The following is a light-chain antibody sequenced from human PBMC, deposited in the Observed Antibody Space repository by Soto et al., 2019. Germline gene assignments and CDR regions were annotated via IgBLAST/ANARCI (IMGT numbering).Light chain of an antibody. Sequence: EIMLTQSPATLSLSPGERATLSFRASQSVSSYLAWYQQKPGQAPRLLIYDASNRATGIPARFSGSGSGTDFTLTISSLEPVDFAVYYCQQRSNWPLTFGGGTKVDIK. CDR2: DAS. J-gene: IGKJ4*01. CDR1: QSVSSY. CDR3: QQRSNWPLT. V-gene: IGKV3-11*01.